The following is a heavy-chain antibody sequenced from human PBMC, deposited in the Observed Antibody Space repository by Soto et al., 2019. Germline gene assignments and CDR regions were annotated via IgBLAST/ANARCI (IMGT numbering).Heavy chain of an antibody. CDR2: IYWDDDK. J-gene: IGHJ3*02. V-gene: IGHV2-5*02. Sequence: QITLKESGPTLVKPTQTLTLTCTFSGFSLNTSAVGVGWIRQPPGKALEWLALIYWDDDKRYNPSLKSRLTITKATSKNQVVLKMTRMDPVDTGTYFCAHREGDDYVWGSYKDAFDSWGQGTMVTVSS. CDR1: GFSLNTSAVG. D-gene: IGHD3-16*01. CDR3: AHREGDDYVWGSYKDAFDS.